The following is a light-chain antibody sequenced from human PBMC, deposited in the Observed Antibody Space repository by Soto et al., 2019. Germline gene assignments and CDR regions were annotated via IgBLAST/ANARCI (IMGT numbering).Light chain of an antibody. CDR2: KAS. CDR1: QSIGSW. Sequence: DIQMTQSPSTLSASVGDRVTITCRASQSIGSWLAWFQQKPGKXPXXLIYKASSLQTGIPERFSGGGSGTEFTLTISSLQPDDFATYYCHQYNSYSSFGQGTKVDIK. V-gene: IGKV1-5*03. CDR3: HQYNSYSS. J-gene: IGKJ1*01.